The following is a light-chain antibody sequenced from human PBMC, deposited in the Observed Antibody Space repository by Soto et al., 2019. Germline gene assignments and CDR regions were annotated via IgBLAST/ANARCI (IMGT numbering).Light chain of an antibody. V-gene: IGLV2-14*01. J-gene: IGLJ1*01. CDR2: EVT. CDR3: SSYSTSSTLNYV. Sequence: QSALTQPASVSGSPGQSITISCTGTSADVGGHSFVSWYQQHPGKAPKLMIYEVTNRPSGVSNRFSGSKSGNTASLTISVLQAEDEADYYCSSYSTSSTLNYVFGTG. CDR1: SADVGGHSF.